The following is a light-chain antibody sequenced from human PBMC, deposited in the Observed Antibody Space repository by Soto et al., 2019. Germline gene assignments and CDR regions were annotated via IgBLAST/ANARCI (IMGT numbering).Light chain of an antibody. CDR1: QSISSW. V-gene: IGKV1-5*03. Sequence: DIQMTQSPSTLSASVGDRVTITCRASQSISSWLAWYQQKPGKAPKLLIYKASSLESGVPSRFSGSGSGTEFTLTISSLQPDDFATYYCQEYKRYSTLGQGTKLEIK. CDR2: KAS. CDR3: QEYKRYST. J-gene: IGKJ2*01.